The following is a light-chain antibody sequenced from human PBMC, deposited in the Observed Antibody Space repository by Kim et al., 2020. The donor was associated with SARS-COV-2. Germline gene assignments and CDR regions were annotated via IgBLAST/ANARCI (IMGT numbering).Light chain of an antibody. Sequence: QSVLTQPPSVSGAPGQRVTISCTGSTSNIGAGYDVHWYQQLPGTAPKLLIFANKNRPSGVPDRFSGSKSGTSASLAITGLQAEDESDYFCQSYDTSLSVWVFGGCTKVTVL. J-gene: IGLJ3*02. V-gene: IGLV1-40*01. CDR3: QSYDTSLSVWV. CDR2: ANK. CDR1: TSNIGAGYD.